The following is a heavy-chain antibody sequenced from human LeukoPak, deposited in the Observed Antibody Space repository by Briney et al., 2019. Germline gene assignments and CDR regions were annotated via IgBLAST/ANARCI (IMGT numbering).Heavy chain of an antibody. V-gene: IGHV4-34*01. J-gene: IGHJ4*02. D-gene: IGHD5-24*01. Sequence: SETLSLTCAVYGGSFSGYYWIWIRQPPGKGLEWIGEINHSGSTNYNPSLKSRVTISVDTSKSQFSLKLTSVTAADTAVYYCARGEMATTLDYWGQGTLVTVSS. CDR3: ARGEMATTLDY. CDR2: INHSGST. CDR1: GGSFSGYY.